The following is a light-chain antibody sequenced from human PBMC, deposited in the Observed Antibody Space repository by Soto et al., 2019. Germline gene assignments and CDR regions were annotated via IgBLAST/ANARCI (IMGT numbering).Light chain of an antibody. CDR2: KAS. V-gene: IGKV1-5*03. CDR3: QQYNSYSRT. CDR1: QSVSGW. J-gene: IGKJ1*01. Sequence: DIQMTQSPSTLSASVGDTVTVTCRASQSVSGWLAWYQQKPGKAPKLLIYKASSLESGVPSRFSGSGSGTEFTPTISSLQPDDFATYYCQQYNSYSRTFGQGTKVDIK.